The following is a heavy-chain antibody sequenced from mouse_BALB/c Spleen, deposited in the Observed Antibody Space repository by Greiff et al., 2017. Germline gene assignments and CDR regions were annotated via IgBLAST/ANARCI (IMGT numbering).Heavy chain of an antibody. CDR2: ISSGGSYT. CDR1: GFTFSSYG. V-gene: IGHV5-6*01. Sequence: EVMLVESGGDLVKPGGSLKLSCAASGFTFSSYGMSWVRQTPDKRLEWVATISSGGSYTYYPDSVKGRFTISRDNAKNTLYLQMSSLKSEDTAMYYCARQAGRTSWGQGTLVTVSA. J-gene: IGHJ3*01. CDR3: ARQAGRTS. D-gene: IGHD4-1*01.